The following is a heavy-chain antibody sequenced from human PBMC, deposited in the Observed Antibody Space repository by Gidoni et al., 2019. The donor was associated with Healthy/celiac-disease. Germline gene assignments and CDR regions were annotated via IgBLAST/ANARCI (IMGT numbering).Heavy chain of an antibody. V-gene: IGHV3-48*01. D-gene: IGHD3-10*01. CDR1: GFTFSSYS. Sequence: EVQLVESGGGLVQPGGSLRLSCAASGFTFSSYSMNWVRQAPGKGLEWVSYISSSSSTIYYADSVKGRFTISRDNAKNSLYLQMNSLRAEDTAVYYCARDSITEGPLFDYWGQGTLVTVSS. CDR2: ISSSSSTI. CDR3: ARDSITEGPLFDY. J-gene: IGHJ4*02.